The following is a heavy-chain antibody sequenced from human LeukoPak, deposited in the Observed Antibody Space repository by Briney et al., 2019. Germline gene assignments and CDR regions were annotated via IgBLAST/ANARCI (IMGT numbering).Heavy chain of an antibody. J-gene: IGHJ5*02. CDR1: GGSISSGSYY. D-gene: IGHD3-10*01. Sequence: PSETLSLTCTVSGGSISSGSYYWSWIRQPAGKGLEWIGRIYTSGSTNYNPSLKSRVTISVDTPKNQFSLKLSSVTAADTAVYYCAREGLAMVRGVLPKEAWGRFDPWGQGTLVTVSS. CDR3: AREGLAMVRGVLPKEAWGRFDP. V-gene: IGHV4-61*02. CDR2: IYTSGST.